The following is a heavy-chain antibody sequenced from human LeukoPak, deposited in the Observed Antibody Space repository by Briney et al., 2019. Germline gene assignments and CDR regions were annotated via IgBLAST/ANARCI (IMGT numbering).Heavy chain of an antibody. J-gene: IGHJ4*02. CDR1: GFTFSSYG. V-gene: IGHV3-30*02. D-gene: IGHD3-9*01. Sequence: GGSLRLSCAASGFTFSSYGMHWVRQAPGKGLEWVAFIRYDGSNKYYADSVKGRFTISRDNSKNTLYLQMNSLRAEDTAVYYCAKDGVVSMGAILTGPDYWGQGTLVTVSS. CDR2: IRYDGSNK. CDR3: AKDGVVSMGAILTGPDY.